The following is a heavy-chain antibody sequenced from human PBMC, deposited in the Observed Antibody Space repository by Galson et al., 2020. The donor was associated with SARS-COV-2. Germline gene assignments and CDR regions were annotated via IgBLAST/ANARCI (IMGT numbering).Heavy chain of an antibody. V-gene: IGHV4-59*01. CDR2: IFNSGST. CDR3: ASVVTIFGVETDYYFDN. CDR1: GDSISSYY. D-gene: IGHD3-3*01. Sequence: SETLSLTCTVYGDSISSYYFNWIRQPPGQGLEWIGYIFNSGSTNYNPSLKSRVTISVDTSKKQFSLILSSVTAADTAVYYCASVVTIFGVETDYYFDNWGQGTLFTFSS. J-gene: IGHJ4*02.